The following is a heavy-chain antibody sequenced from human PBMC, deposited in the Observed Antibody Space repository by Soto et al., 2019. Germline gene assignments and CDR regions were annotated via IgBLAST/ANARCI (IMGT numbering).Heavy chain of an antibody. CDR1: GYTFTNYG. CDR3: ARVPTDSSGYYKYYFHY. V-gene: IGHV1-18*04. CDR2: INPYNGNT. D-gene: IGHD3-22*01. Sequence: ASVKVSCKASGYTFTNYGVIWLRQAPGQGLEWMGWINPYNGNTNYAQKVQGRVTMTTDTSTSTAYMELRSLRSDDAAVYYCARVPTDSSGYYKYYFHYWGQGTLVTVSS. J-gene: IGHJ4*02.